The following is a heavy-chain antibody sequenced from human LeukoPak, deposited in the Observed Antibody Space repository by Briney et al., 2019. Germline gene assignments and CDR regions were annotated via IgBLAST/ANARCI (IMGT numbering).Heavy chain of an antibody. Sequence: SETLPLTCAVYGGSFSGYYWSWIRQPPGKGLEWIGEINHSGSTNYNPSLKSRVTISVDTSKNQFSLKLSSVTAADTAVYYCARRGSYYKSPYYYMDVWGKGTTVTISS. V-gene: IGHV4-34*01. CDR3: ARRGSYYKSPYYYMDV. CDR2: INHSGST. D-gene: IGHD3-10*01. CDR1: GGSFSGYY. J-gene: IGHJ6*03.